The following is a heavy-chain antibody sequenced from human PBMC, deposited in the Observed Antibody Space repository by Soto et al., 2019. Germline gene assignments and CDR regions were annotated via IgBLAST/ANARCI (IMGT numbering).Heavy chain of an antibody. J-gene: IGHJ4*02. CDR2: IYYSGST. D-gene: IGHD5-12*01. CDR3: ARHSGYDYVFDY. Sequence: SETLSLTCTVSGGSISSGGYYWSWIRQHPGKGLEWIGYIYYSGSTYYNPSLKSRVTISVDTSKNQFSLKLRFDDTAVYYCARHSGYDYVFDYWGQGTLVTVSS. CDR1: GGSISSGGYY. V-gene: IGHV4-31*03.